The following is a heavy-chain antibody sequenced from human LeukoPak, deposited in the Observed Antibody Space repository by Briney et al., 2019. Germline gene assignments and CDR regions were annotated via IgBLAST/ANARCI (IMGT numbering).Heavy chain of an antibody. CDR1: GGTFSSYA. J-gene: IGHJ6*03. Sequence: GASVKVSCKASGGTFSSYAISWVRQAPGQGLEWMGGIIPIFGTANYAQKFQGRVTITTDESTSTAYMELSSLRSEDTAVYYCARDLSSSWYGYYYMDVWGKGTTVTVSS. D-gene: IGHD6-13*01. CDR3: ARDLSSSWYGYYYMDV. V-gene: IGHV1-69*05. CDR2: IIPIFGTA.